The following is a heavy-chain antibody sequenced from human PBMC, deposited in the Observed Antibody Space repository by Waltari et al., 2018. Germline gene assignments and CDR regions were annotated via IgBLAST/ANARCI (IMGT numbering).Heavy chain of an antibody. CDR3: AREVRGYSGYDHVTQTSDH. CDR1: VYRFIDFG. J-gene: IGHJ4*02. V-gene: IGHV1-18*01. CDR2: INAKNGNE. Sequence: QVHLVQSGAEERKPGASVKVSCKASVYRFIDFGISWVRQAPGQGLEWMGRINAKNGNEEYAEKFLCRVTMTRDTAPTTAYMELTSLTSDDTGVYYCAREVRGYSGYDHVTQTSDHWGQGTRVTVSS. D-gene: IGHD5-12*01.